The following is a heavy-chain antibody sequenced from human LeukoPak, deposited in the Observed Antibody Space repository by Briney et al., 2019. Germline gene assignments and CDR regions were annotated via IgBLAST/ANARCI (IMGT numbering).Heavy chain of an antibody. CDR3: ARDRLRSVSWFDP. D-gene: IGHD4-17*01. CDR2: INHSGST. J-gene: IGHJ5*02. CDR1: GGSFSGYY. Sequence: SETLSLTCAVYGGSFSGYYWSWIRQPPGKGLEWIGEINHSGSTNYNPSLKSRVTISVDTSKNQFSLKLSSVTAADTAVYYCARDRLRSVSWFDPWGQGTLVTVSS. V-gene: IGHV4-34*01.